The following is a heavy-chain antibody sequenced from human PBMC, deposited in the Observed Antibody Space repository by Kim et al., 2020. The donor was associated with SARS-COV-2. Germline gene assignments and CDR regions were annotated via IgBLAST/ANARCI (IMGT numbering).Heavy chain of an antibody. CDR1: GFTFSSYW. D-gene: IGHD6-13*01. J-gene: IGHJ6*03. V-gene: IGHV3-74*01. Sequence: GGSLRLSCAASGFTFSSYWMHWVCQAPGKGLEWVARINSDGSSKYYADSVKGRFTISRDNAKNTLYLQMNSLRAEDTAVYYCGRAGALGSSWSDYYVD. CDR2: INSDGSSK. CDR3: GRAGALGSSWSDYYVD.